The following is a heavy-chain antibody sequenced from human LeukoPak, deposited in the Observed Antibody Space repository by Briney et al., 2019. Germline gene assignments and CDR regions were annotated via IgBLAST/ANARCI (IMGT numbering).Heavy chain of an antibody. J-gene: IGHJ4*02. CDR3: ARDTSGSPDDY. V-gene: IGHV3-72*01. CDR2: IRNKAQRYTT. CDR1: GFTFSDLY. D-gene: IGHD5-12*01. Sequence: GGSLRLSCAASGFTFSDLYMDWVRQAPGKGLEWVGRIRNKAQRYTTEYATSVKGRFTISRDDSKNSLFLQMNSLKTEDTAVYYCARDTSGSPDDYWGPGALVTVSS.